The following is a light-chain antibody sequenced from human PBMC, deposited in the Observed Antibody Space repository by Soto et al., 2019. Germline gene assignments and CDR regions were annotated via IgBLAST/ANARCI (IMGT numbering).Light chain of an antibody. J-gene: IGLJ2*01. CDR1: SSNIGNNW. CDR3: GTWDSSLSGVV. Sequence: QSALTQPPSVSAAPGQKVTISCSGTSSNIGNNWVSWYQHLPGTAPKLLIYDNNKRSSGIPDRFSGSKFDTSATLDITGLRTGDEANYYCGTWDSSLSGVVFGGGTKVTVL. CDR2: DNN. V-gene: IGLV1-51*01.